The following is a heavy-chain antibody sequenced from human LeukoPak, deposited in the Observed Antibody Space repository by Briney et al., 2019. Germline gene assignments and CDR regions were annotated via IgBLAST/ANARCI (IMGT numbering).Heavy chain of an antibody. CDR1: GYSFTSYW. J-gene: IGHJ6*02. CDR2: IYPGDSDT. Sequence: RGESLKISCKGSGYSFTSYWIGWVRQMPGKGLEWMGIIYPGDSDTRYSPSFQGQVTISADKSTSTAYLQWSSLKASDTAMYYCARQGSSSSGVDDYYYGMDVWGQGTTVTVSS. D-gene: IGHD6-6*01. V-gene: IGHV5-51*01. CDR3: ARQGSSSSGVDDYYYGMDV.